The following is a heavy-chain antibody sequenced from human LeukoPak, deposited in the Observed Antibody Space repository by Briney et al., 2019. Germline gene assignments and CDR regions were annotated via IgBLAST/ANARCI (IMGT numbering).Heavy chain of an antibody. CDR1: GYTFTGYY. CDR2: INPNSGGT. J-gene: IGHJ4*02. D-gene: IGHD6-13*01. CDR3: ARDSYSSSWHGSDY. Sequence: ASVKVSCKASGYTFTGYYMHWVRQAPGQGLGWMGWINPNSGGTNYAQKFQGRVTMTRDTSISTAYMELSSLRSDDTAVYYCARDSYSSSWHGSDYWGQGTLVTVSS. V-gene: IGHV1-2*02.